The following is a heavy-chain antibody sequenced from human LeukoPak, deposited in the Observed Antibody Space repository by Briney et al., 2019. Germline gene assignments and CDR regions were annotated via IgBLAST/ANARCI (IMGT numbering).Heavy chain of an antibody. CDR3: ARGGGHQPTYYQYLDV. CDR2: ISGSGGST. D-gene: IGHD1-14*01. J-gene: IGHJ6*03. Sequence: PGGSLRLSCAASGFTFSSYAMSWVRRAPGKGLEWVSAISGSGGSTYYADSVKGRFTISRDNSKNTLYLQMNSLRAEDTAVYYCARGGGHQPTYYQYLDVWGKGTTVTVSS. CDR1: GFTFSSYA. V-gene: IGHV3-23*01.